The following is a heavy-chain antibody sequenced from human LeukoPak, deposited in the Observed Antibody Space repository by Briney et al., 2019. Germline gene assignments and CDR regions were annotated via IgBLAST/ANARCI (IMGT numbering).Heavy chain of an antibody. Sequence: PGGSLRLSCAASGFTFSSYGMSWVRQAPGKGLEWVSAISGSGGSTYYADSVKGRFTISRDNSKNTLYLQMNSLRAEDTAVYYCAGRYSGSYFFSYYYYYYMDVWGKGTTVTISS. CDR1: GFTFSSYG. D-gene: IGHD1-26*01. V-gene: IGHV3-23*01. J-gene: IGHJ6*03. CDR2: ISGSGGST. CDR3: AGRYSGSYFFSYYYYYYMDV.